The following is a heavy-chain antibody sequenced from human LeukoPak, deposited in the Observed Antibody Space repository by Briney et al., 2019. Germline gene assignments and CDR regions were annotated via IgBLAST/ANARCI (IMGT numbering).Heavy chain of an antibody. CDR2: IIPILGIV. Sequence: SVKVSCKASGGTFNNYTINWVRQAPGQGLEWMGRIIPILGIVNYAQKFQGRVTITADKSSSTAYMDLSSLRSEDTAVYYCAREGTDSSGYFPLNWFDPWGQGTLVAVSS. J-gene: IGHJ5*02. CDR3: AREGTDSSGYFPLNWFDP. CDR1: GGTFNNYT. D-gene: IGHD3-22*01. V-gene: IGHV1-69*04.